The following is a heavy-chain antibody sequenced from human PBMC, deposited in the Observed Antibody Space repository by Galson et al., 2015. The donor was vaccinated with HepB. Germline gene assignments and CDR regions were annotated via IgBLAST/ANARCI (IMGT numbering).Heavy chain of an antibody. CDR1: GFTFSSYA. CDR2: ISGSGGST. Sequence: SLRLSCAASGFTFSSYAMSWVRQAPGKGLEWVSAISGSGGSTYYADSVKGRFTISRDNSKNTLYLQMNSLRAEDTAVYYCAKDLGGYCSGGSCPWWGQGTLVTVSS. CDR3: AKDLGGYCSGGSCPW. D-gene: IGHD2-15*01. J-gene: IGHJ4*02. V-gene: IGHV3-23*01.